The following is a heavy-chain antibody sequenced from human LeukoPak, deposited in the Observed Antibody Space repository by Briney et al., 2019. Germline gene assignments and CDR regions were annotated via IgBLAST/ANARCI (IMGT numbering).Heavy chain of an antibody. CDR2: IYHSGST. Sequence: SETLSLTCAVTGNSVSSTYHWGWIRPAPGKGLEWIGSIYHSGSTYYNPSLRSRVTIAVDTSKNRFSLKMSSVTAADTAVYYCAGQHDANGYYFYWGQGTLVTVSS. J-gene: IGHJ4*02. CDR3: AGQHDANGYYFY. D-gene: IGHD3-22*01. V-gene: IGHV4-38-2*01. CDR1: GNSVSSTYH.